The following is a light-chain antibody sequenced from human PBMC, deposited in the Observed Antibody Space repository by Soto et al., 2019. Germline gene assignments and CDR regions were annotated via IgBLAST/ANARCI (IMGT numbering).Light chain of an antibody. Sequence: EIVLTQSPATLSFSPGERATLACRASHSVSSYLAWDQQKPGQAPRLLIHEASHTATGIPARFSGSGSGTAFTVTISSLEPEDFAVYYYQQRTFGTGTKVDIK. CDR1: HSVSSY. V-gene: IGKV3-11*01. J-gene: IGKJ1*01. CDR3: QQRT. CDR2: EAS.